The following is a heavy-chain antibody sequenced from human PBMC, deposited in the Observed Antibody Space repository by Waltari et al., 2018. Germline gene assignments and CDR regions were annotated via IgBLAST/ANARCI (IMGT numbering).Heavy chain of an antibody. Sequence: QLQLQESGPGLVKPSETLSLTCTVSGGSISSSSYYWGWIRQPPGKGLEWLGSIYYSGSTYYNPSLKSRVTISVDTSKNQFSLKLSSVTAADTAVYYCARRYSSGWYDYWGQGTLVTVSS. D-gene: IGHD6-19*01. CDR1: GGSISSSSYY. CDR3: ARRYSSGWYDY. J-gene: IGHJ4*02. V-gene: IGHV4-39*01. CDR2: IYYSGST.